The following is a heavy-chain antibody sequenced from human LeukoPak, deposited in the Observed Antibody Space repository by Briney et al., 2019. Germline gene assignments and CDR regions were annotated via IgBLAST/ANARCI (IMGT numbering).Heavy chain of an antibody. J-gene: IGHJ4*02. CDR3: ARDLDYGGYSNFDY. CDR1: GFTFSSYW. CDR2: INSDGSSI. V-gene: IGHV3-74*03. Sequence: GGSLRLSCAASGFTFSSYWMHWVRQAPGKGLVWVSRINSDGSSIKYVDSVKGRFTISRDNAKNTLYRQMNSQRAEDTAVYYCARDLDYGGYSNFDYWRQGTLVTVSS. D-gene: IGHD4-23*01.